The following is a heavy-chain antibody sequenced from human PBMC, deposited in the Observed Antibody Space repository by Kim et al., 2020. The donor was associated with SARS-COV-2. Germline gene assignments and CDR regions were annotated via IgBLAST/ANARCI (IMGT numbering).Heavy chain of an antibody. CDR2: INSDGSST. J-gene: IGHJ2*01. CDR1: GFTFSSYW. D-gene: IGHD3-10*01. V-gene: IGHV3-74*01. Sequence: GGSLRLSCAASGFTFSSYWMHWVRQAPGKGLVWVSRINSDGSSTSYADSVKGRFTISRDNAKNTLYLQMNSLRAEDTAVYYCARGRGYYYGLKGDWYFDLWGRGTLVTVSS. CDR3: ARGRGYYYGLKGDWYFDL.